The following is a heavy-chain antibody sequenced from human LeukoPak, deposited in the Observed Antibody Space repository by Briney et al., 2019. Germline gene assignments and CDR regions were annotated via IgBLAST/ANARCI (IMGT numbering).Heavy chain of an antibody. CDR2: IYTGGST. CDR1: GASISSYF. J-gene: IGHJ4*02. V-gene: IGHV4-4*07. Sequence: SETLSLTCTVSGASISSYFWSWIRQPAGKGLEWIGRIYTGGSTNYNPSLKSRVTMSVDTSKNQFSLKLSSVTAADTAVYYCARALSSLSDFDCWGQGTLVTVSS. D-gene: IGHD6-6*01. CDR3: ARALSSLSDFDC.